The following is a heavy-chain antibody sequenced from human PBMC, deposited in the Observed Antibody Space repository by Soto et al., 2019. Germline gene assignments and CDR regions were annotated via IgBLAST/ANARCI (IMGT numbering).Heavy chain of an antibody. D-gene: IGHD5-18*01. CDR2: IYHSGST. V-gene: IGHV4-38-2*01. CDR1: GYSISSGYY. CDR3: ARQYGDTAMVYNWFDP. Sequence: LSLTCAVSGYSISSGYYWGWIRQPPGKGLEWIGSIYHSGSTYYNPSLKSRVTISVDTSKNQFSLKLSSVTAADTAVYYCARQYGDTAMVYNWFDPWGQGTLVTVSS. J-gene: IGHJ5*02.